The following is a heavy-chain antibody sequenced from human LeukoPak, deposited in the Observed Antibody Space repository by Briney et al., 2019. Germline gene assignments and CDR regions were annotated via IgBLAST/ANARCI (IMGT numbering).Heavy chain of an antibody. CDR1: GYTFTGYY. D-gene: IGHD2-2*01. CDR3: AVLDQPFDY. CDR2: INTNTGNP. Sequence: ASVKVSCKASGYTFTGYYIHWLRQAPGQGLEWMGWINTNTGNPTYAQGFAGRFVFSLDTSVSTAYLQISSLKAEDTAVYYCAVLDQPFDYWGQGTLVTVSS. V-gene: IGHV7-4-1*02. J-gene: IGHJ4*02.